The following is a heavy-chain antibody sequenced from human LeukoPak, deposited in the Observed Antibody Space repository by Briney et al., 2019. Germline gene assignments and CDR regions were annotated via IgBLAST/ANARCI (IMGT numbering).Heavy chain of an antibody. V-gene: IGHV3-74*01. CDR1: GNYW. D-gene: IGHD2-2*01. J-gene: IGHJ4*02. CDR2: INGDGSWT. Sequence: GGSLRLSCAASGNYWMHWVRQAPGKGLVWVSQINGDGSWTTYADSVKGRFTISKDNAKNTVYLQMNNLRAEDTAVYYCVSFYETYWGRGTLVTVSS. CDR3: VSFYETY.